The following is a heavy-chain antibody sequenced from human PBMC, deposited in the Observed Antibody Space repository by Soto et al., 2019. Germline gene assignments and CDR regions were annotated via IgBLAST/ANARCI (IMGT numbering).Heavy chain of an antibody. Sequence: AASVKVSCKASGGTFSSYAISWVRQAPGQGLEWMGGIIPIFGTANYAQKFQGRVTITADESTSTPYMELSSLRSEDTAVYYCARKVSSWYYFDYWGQGTLVTVSS. J-gene: IGHJ4*02. CDR1: GGTFSSYA. CDR3: ARKVSSWYYFDY. D-gene: IGHD6-13*01. V-gene: IGHV1-69*13. CDR2: IIPIFGTA.